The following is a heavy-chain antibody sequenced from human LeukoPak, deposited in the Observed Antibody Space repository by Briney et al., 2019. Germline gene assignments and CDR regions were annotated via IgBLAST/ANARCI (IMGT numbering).Heavy chain of an antibody. CDR3: ARLHSSSWTFDY. J-gene: IGHJ4*02. CDR2: ISSSSSYT. CDR1: GFTFSYYY. Sequence: GGNLRLYCAASGFTFSYYYMSWIRQAQGNGLKWVSYISSSSSYTNYADSVKGRSTIARDNAKNSLYLQMNSLRAEDTAVYYCARLHSSSWTFDYWGQGTLVTVSS. V-gene: IGHV3-11*06. D-gene: IGHD6-13*01.